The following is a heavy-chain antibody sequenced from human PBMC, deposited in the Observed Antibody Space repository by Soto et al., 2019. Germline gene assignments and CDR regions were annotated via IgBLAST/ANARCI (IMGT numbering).Heavy chain of an antibody. J-gene: IGHJ6*01. CDR1: GYRFTDYH. Sequence: ASVKVSCKASGYRFTDYHIHWVRQAAGQGLEWLGRINPKSGGTSTAQKFQGWVTMTRDRSISTVYMELTRLRSDDTAVYFCARGHSTDCSNGVCSFFYNHGMEVLGQGTTFIVSS. CDR3: ARGHSTDCSNGVCSFFYNHGMEV. CDR2: INPKSGGT. V-gene: IGHV1-2*04. D-gene: IGHD2-8*01.